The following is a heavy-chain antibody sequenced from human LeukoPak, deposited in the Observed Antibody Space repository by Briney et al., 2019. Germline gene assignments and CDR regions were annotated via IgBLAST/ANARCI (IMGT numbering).Heavy chain of an antibody. CDR2: INHSGST. V-gene: IGHV4-34*01. J-gene: IGHJ6*03. CDR3: ASIAARRGYYYYYYMDV. CDR1: GGSFSGYY. D-gene: IGHD6-6*01. Sequence: MPSETLSLTCAVYGGSFSGYYWSWIRQPPGKGLEWIGEINHSGSTNYNPSLKSRVTISVDTSKNQFSLKLSSVTAADTAVYYCASIAARRGYYYYYYMDVWGKGTTVTVSS.